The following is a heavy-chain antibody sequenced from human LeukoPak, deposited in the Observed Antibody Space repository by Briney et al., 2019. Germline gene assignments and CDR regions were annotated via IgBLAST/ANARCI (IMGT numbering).Heavy chain of an antibody. D-gene: IGHD5-24*01. CDR3: AKSARWLQFIGYYFDY. CDR2: ISGSGGST. J-gene: IGHJ4*02. CDR1: GFTLSSNA. Sequence: GGSLRPSFETSGFTLSSNAMSWAGQAPGKGLEWVSAISGSGGSTYYADSVKGRFTISRDNSKNTLYLQMNSLRAEDTAVYYCAKSARWLQFIGYYFDYWGQGTLVTVSS. V-gene: IGHV3-23*01.